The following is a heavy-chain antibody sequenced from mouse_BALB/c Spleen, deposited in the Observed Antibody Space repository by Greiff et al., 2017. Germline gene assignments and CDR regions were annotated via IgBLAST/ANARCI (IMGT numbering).Heavy chain of an antibody. Sequence: VKLVESGAELVRPGTSVKMSCKAAGYTFTNYWIGWVKQRPGHGLEWIGDIYPGGGYTNYNEKFKGKATLTADTSSSTAYMQLSSLTSEDSAIYYCAREGIYYYGSHQAWFAYWGQGTLVTVSA. D-gene: IGHD1-1*01. CDR2: IYPGGGYT. CDR1: GYTFTNYW. CDR3: AREGIYYYGSHQAWFAY. V-gene: IGHV1-63*02. J-gene: IGHJ3*01.